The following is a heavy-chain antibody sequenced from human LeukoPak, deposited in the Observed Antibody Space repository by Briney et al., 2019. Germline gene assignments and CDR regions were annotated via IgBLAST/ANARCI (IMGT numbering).Heavy chain of an antibody. J-gene: IGHJ6*03. CDR1: GFMFSRLG. Sequence: PGGSLRLSCTASGFMFSRLGMQRVRQAPGEGLEWVAMIWHDGSVEEYADSVKGRFTISRDNSQNTLYLQMNSLRDDDTAVYYCAKEGDQFRGYLDAWGKGTTVTVSS. D-gene: IGHD3-16*01. CDR3: AKEGDQFRGYLDA. V-gene: IGHV3-33*06. CDR2: IWHDGSVE.